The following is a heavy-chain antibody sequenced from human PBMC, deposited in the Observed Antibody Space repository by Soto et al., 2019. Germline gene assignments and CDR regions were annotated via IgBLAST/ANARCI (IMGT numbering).Heavy chain of an antibody. CDR3: ARDRPSCITIFGVVTGYGMDV. CDR2: INPNSGGT. V-gene: IGHV1-2*04. J-gene: IGHJ6*02. CDR1: GYTFTGYY. D-gene: IGHD3-3*01. Sequence: DSVKVSCKASGYTFTGYYMHWVRQAPGQGLEWMGWINPNSGGTNYAQKFQGWVTMTRDTSISTAYMELSRLRSDDTAVYYCARDRPSCITIFGVVTGYGMDVWGQGTTVTVSS.